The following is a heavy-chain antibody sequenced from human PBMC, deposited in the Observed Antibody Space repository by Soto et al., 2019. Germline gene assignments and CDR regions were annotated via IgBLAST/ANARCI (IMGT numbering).Heavy chain of an antibody. D-gene: IGHD2-2*01. CDR3: AKGGDIVLVPAAPPIYYFDY. CDR2: ISYDGSNK. CDR1: GFTFSSYG. J-gene: IGHJ4*02. Sequence: GGSLRLSCAASGFTFSSYGMHWVRQAPGKGLEWVAVISYDGSNKYYADSVKGRFTISRDNSKNTLYLQMNSLRAEDTAVYYCAKGGDIVLVPAAPPIYYFDYWGQGTLVTVSS. V-gene: IGHV3-30*18.